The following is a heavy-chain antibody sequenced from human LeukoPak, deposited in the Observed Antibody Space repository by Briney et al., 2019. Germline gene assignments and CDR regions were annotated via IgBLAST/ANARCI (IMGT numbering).Heavy chain of an antibody. V-gene: IGHV4-61*02. CDR1: GGSISSGSYY. CDR2: IYTSGST. J-gene: IGHJ4*02. CDR3: ARGPSSGWYFDY. D-gene: IGHD6-19*01. Sequence: SQTLSLTCTVSGGSISSGSYYWSWIRQPAGKGLEWIGRIYTSGSTNYNPSLKSRVTISVDTSKNQFSLKLSSVTAADTAVYYCARGPSSGWYFDYWGQGTLVTVSS.